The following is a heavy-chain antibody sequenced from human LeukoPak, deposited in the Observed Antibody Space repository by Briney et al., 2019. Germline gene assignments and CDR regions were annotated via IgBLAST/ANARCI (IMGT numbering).Heavy chain of an antibody. CDR3: ARTTVATQFDY. J-gene: IGHJ4*02. CDR2: IYYSGST. CDR1: GGSISSSSSY. D-gene: IGHD4-23*01. V-gene: IGHV4-39*01. Sequence: SETLSLTCTVSGGSISSSSSYWGWIRQPPGKGPEWIGTIYYSGSTYYNASLKSRVTTSADTSKNQFSLKLSSVTAADTAVYYCARTTVATQFDYWGQGTLVTVSS.